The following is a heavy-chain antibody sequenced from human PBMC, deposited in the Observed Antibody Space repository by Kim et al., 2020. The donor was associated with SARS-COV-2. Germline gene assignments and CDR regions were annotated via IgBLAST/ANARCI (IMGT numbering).Heavy chain of an antibody. CDR3: ARDLRDRWFGDPYGMDV. J-gene: IGHJ6*02. CDR2: INHSGST. D-gene: IGHD3-10*01. Sequence: SETLSLTCAVYGGSFSGYYWSWIRQPPGKGLEWIGEINHSGSTNYNPSLKSRVTISVDTSKNQFSLKLSSVTAADTAVYYCARDLRDRWFGDPYGMDVWGQGTTVTVSS. CDR1: GGSFSGYY. V-gene: IGHV4-34*01.